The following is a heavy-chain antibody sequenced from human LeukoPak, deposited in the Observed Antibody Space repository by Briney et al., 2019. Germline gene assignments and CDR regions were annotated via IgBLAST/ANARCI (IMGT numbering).Heavy chain of an antibody. D-gene: IGHD3-16*02. Sequence: GGSLRLSCVVSGFTFDDYGINWVRQAPGKGLEWVSSISGSSSYIYYADSVKGRFTISRHNAKNSLYLQMNSLRAEDTAVYYCARVPAGVIGMKDAFDIWGQGTMVTVSS. CDR3: ARVPAGVIGMKDAFDI. V-gene: IGHV3-21*01. CDR1: GFTFDDYG. CDR2: ISGSSSYI. J-gene: IGHJ3*02.